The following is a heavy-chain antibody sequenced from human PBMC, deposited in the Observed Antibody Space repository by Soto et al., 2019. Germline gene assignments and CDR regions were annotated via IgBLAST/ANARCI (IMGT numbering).Heavy chain of an antibody. CDR3: ARDAGIVVVPAATYYYYYYGMDV. V-gene: IGHV1-18*01. Sequence: ASVKVSCKASGYTFTSYGISWVRQAPGQGLEWMGWISAYNGNTNYAQKLQGRVTMTTDTSTRTAYMELRSLRSDDTAVYYCARDAGIVVVPAATYYYYYYGMDVWGQGTTVTVSS. J-gene: IGHJ6*02. CDR1: GYTFTSYG. CDR2: ISAYNGNT. D-gene: IGHD2-2*01.